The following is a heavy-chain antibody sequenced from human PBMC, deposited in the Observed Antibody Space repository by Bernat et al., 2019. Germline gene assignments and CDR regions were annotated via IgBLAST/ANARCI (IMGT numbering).Heavy chain of an antibody. V-gene: IGHV1-3*01. D-gene: IGHD3-22*01. CDR3: ARGRVYYDSSGCYYWFDP. J-gene: IGHJ5*02. Sequence: QVQLVQSGAEVKKPGASVKVSCKASGYTFTSYAMHWVRQAPGQRLEWMGWINAGNGNTKYSQKFQGRVTITRDTSASTAYMELSSLRSEDTAVYYCARGRVYYDSSGCYYWFDPWGQGTLVTVSS. CDR2: INAGNGNT. CDR1: GYTFTSYA.